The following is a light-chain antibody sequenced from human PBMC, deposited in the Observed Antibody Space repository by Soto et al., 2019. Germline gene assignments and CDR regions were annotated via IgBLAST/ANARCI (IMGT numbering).Light chain of an antibody. V-gene: IGLV2-8*01. Sequence: QSALTQTPSASGSLGQSVTISCTGTSSDVGAYDSVSWYQHHPGKAPKALIYEVSKRPSGVPDPFSGSKSGNTASLTVSGLQAEDEADYYCNSYAGSNNYVFGSGTKLTVL. CDR1: SSDVGAYDS. CDR2: EVS. CDR3: NSYAGSNNYV. J-gene: IGLJ1*01.